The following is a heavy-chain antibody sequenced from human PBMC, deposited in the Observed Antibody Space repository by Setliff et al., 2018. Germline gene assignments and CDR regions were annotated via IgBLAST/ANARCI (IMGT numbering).Heavy chain of an antibody. J-gene: IGHJ4*02. CDR3: ARDGPLTFCHGDCYFDY. V-gene: IGHV4-30-4*08. CDR1: GDSISSGDYF. Sequence: PSETLSLTCTVSGDSISSGDYFWSWIRQPPGKGLEWIAYIYYSGSTYYNPSLKSRVTISVDTSKNLFSLELRSVTAADTAVYYCARDGPLTFCHGDCYFDYWGQGTLVTVSS. D-gene: IGHD2-21*02. CDR2: IYYSGST.